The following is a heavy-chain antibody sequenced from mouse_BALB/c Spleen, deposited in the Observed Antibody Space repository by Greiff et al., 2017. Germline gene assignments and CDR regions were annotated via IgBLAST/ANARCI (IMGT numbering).Heavy chain of an antibody. CDR2: ISNGGGST. CDR1: GFTFSSYT. Sequence: EVKLVESGGGLVQPGGSLKLSCAASGFTFSSYTMSWVRQTPEKRLEWVAYISNGGGSTYYPDTVKGRFTISRDNAKNTLYLQMSSLKSEDTAMYYCARHSSLPHYYAMDYWGQGTSVTVSS. D-gene: IGHD1-1*01. CDR3: ARHSSLPHYYAMDY. V-gene: IGHV5-12-2*01. J-gene: IGHJ4*01.